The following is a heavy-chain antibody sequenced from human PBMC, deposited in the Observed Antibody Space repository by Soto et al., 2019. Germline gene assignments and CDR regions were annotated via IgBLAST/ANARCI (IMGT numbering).Heavy chain of an antibody. CDR1: GGSISSYY. V-gene: IGHV4-59*08. CDR2: IYYSGST. Sequence: KLSETLSLTCTVSGGSISSYYWSWIRQPPGKGLEWIGYIYYSGSTNYNPSLKSRVTISVDTSKNQFSLKLSSVTAADTAVYYCARTAKYYNHYNKAVWGKGTTVTVSS. J-gene: IGHJ6*03. CDR3: ARTAKYYNHYNKAV.